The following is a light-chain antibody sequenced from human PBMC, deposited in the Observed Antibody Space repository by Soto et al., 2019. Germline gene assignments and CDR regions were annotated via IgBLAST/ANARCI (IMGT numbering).Light chain of an antibody. CDR1: QSVGSN. V-gene: IGKV3-15*01. J-gene: IGKJ2*02. Sequence: EIVMTQSPATLSVSPGERATLSCRASQSVGSNLAWYQQKPGQAPRLLIYATSTRATNIPARFSGSGSGTEFTLTVSSLQSEDSAVHYCQQYDNWCTFGQGTKLEIK. CDR2: ATS. CDR3: QQYDNWCT.